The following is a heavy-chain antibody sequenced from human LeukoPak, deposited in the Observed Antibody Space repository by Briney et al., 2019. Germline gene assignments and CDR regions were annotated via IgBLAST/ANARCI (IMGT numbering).Heavy chain of an antibody. CDR2: ISGSGGSI. CDR1: GFTFSSYA. D-gene: IGHD1-7*01. J-gene: IGHJ3*02. CDR3: AKEWRGTTVAHAFDI. V-gene: IGHV3-23*01. Sequence: TGGSLRLSCAASGFTFSSYAMNWVRQAPGKGLEWVSGISGSGGSIYYADTVKGRFTISRDNSKNTLYLQMNSLRAEDTAVYYCAKEWRGTTVAHAFDIWGQGTMVTVSS.